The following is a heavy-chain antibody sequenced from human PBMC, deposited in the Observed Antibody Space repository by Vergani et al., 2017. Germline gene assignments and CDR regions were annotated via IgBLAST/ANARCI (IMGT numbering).Heavy chain of an antibody. Sequence: EVQLVESGGGLVQPGRSLRLSCTASGFTFGDYAMSWVRQAPGKGLEWVGFIRSKAYGGTTEYAASVKGRFTISRDESKSIAYLQMNSLKTDDTAVYYCTRDLGSTMVRGGGYGMDVWGQGTTVTVSS. CDR3: TRDLGSTMVRGGGYGMDV. CDR1: GFTFGDYA. V-gene: IGHV3-49*04. CDR2: IRSKAYGGTT. J-gene: IGHJ6*02. D-gene: IGHD3-10*01.